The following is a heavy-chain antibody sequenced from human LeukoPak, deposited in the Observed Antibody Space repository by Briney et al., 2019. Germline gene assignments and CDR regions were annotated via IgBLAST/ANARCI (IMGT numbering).Heavy chain of an antibody. Sequence: GGSLRLSCAASGFTFSSYAMSWVRQAPGKGLEWVSAISDSGGSTYSADSVKGRFTISRGNSKNTLYLQMNSLRAEDTAVYYCAKDWGSSTSCYNYWGQGTLVTVSS. V-gene: IGHV3-23*01. CDR3: AKDWGSSTSCYNY. CDR1: GFTFSSYA. D-gene: IGHD2-2*02. J-gene: IGHJ4*02. CDR2: ISDSGGST.